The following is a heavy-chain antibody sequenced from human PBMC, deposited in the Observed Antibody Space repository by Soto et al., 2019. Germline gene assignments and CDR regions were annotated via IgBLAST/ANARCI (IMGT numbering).Heavy chain of an antibody. CDR2: LIPVFGTS. CDR1: GDSFSNYA. J-gene: IGHJ6*02. V-gene: IGHV1-69*01. Sequence: QVQLVQSGAEVKKPGSSGKVSCRASGDSFSNYAVNWLRQAPGRGLEWMGVLIPVFGTSHYAEKFQGRVTITADESTSTAYMELSSLTSEDTAVYYCARAVRTGFYGIDVWGQGTTGSVSS. CDR3: ARAVRTGFYGIDV.